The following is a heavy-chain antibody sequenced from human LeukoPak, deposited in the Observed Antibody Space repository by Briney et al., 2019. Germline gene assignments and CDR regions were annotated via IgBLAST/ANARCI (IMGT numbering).Heavy chain of an antibody. V-gene: IGHV7-4-1*02. CDR2: INTNTGNP. CDR3: RVADSSGYYSSAFDI. CDR1: GYTFTSYA. Sequence: ASVKVSCKASGYTFTSYAMNWVRQAPGQGLEWMGWINTNTGNPTYAQGFTGRFVFSLDTSVSTAYLQISSLKAEDTAVYYCRVADSSGYYSSAFDIWGQGTMVTVSS. D-gene: IGHD3-22*01. J-gene: IGHJ3*02.